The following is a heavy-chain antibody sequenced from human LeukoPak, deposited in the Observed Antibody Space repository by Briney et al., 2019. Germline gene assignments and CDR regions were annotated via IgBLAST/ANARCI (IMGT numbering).Heavy chain of an antibody. D-gene: IGHD2-15*01. CDR1: GFTFSSYG. V-gene: IGHV3-30*18. Sequence: GGSLRLSCAASGFTFSSYGMHWVRHAPGKGLEWVAVISYDGSNKYYADSVKGRFTISRDNSKNTLYLQMNNLRAEDTAVYYCAKGIGYFHYWGQGTLVTVSS. CDR3: AKGIGYFHY. CDR2: ISYDGSNK. J-gene: IGHJ4*02.